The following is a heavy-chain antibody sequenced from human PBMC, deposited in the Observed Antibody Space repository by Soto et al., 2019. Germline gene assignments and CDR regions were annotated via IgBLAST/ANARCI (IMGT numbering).Heavy chain of an antibody. D-gene: IGHD3-3*01. CDR2: ISGSGGST. CDR1: GFTFSSYA. Sequence: EVQLLESGGGLVQPGGSLRLSCAASGFTFSSYAMSWVRQAPGKGLEWVSAISGSGGSTYYADSVKGRFTISRDNSKNSLYLQINSLRAEDTAVYYCAKTVPTYYDFWSGYPDVWGQGTTVTVSS. CDR3: AKTVPTYYDFWSGYPDV. J-gene: IGHJ6*02. V-gene: IGHV3-23*01.